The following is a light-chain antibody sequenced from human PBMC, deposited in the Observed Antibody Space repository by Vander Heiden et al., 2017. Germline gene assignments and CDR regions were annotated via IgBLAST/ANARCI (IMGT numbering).Light chain of an antibody. CDR3: QQYYNSPWT. CDR1: QNVLYSSNNKNY. J-gene: IGKJ1*01. Sequence: GSLGERATINCKSSQNVLYSSNNKNYLAWYQQKPGQPPKLLIYWASTRESGVPDRFSGSGSGTDFTLTISSLQAEDVAVYYCQQYYNSPWTFGQVTKVEIK. V-gene: IGKV4-1*01. CDR2: WAS.